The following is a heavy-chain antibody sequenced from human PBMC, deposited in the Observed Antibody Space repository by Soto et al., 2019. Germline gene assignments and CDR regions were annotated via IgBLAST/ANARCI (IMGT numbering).Heavy chain of an antibody. J-gene: IGHJ5*02. D-gene: IGHD3-22*01. Sequence: SETLSLTCTVSGGSIRNYYWSWIRQPAGKGLEWIGRVYSTGTTNYNPSLRSRVAMSVGTSKNQFSLRLDSVTAADTATYFCARDEYYDSNNWFEHWGLGTLVTVS. CDR1: GGSIRNYY. CDR3: ARDEYYDSNNWFEH. V-gene: IGHV4-4*07. CDR2: VYSTGTT.